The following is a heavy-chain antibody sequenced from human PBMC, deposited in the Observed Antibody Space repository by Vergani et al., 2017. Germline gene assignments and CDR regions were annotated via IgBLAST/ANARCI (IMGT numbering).Heavy chain of an antibody. Sequence: EVQLVESGGGLVQPGRSLRLSCAASGFTFDDYAMHWVRKAPGKGLEWVSGISWNGGSIGYADSVKGRFTISRDNAKNSLYLQMNSLRAEDTALYYCAKDKGFEGELPFDYWGQGTLVTVSS. CDR2: ISWNGGSI. CDR1: GFTFDDYA. J-gene: IGHJ4*02. D-gene: IGHD1-7*01. CDR3: AKDKGFEGELPFDY. V-gene: IGHV3-9*01.